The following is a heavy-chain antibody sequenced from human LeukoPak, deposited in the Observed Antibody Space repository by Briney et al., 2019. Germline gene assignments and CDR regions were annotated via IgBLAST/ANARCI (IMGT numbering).Heavy chain of an antibody. J-gene: IGHJ3*01. CDR3: ARRFCSSVSCYDDDAFDV. Sequence: GASVKVSCKASGHTFVGYGISWVRQAPGQGLEWMGWISGYNGKINYAQKFQGRVTMTTDTSTSTAYLELRSLTSEDTAVYYCARRFCSSVSCYDDDAFDVWGQGTLVTVSS. CDR2: ISGYNGKI. CDR1: GHTFVGYG. D-gene: IGHD2-2*01. V-gene: IGHV1-18*01.